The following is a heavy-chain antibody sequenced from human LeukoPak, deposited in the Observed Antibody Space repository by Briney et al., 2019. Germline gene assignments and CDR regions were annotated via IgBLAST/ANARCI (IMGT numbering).Heavy chain of an antibody. CDR1: GFSFGAHA. D-gene: IGHD4/OR15-4a*01. Sequence: GGSLRLSCVGSGFSFGAHAMHWVRQIPGKGLEWVAFIRADGRNKDYAASLRGRFTISRDNSMNTLNLQMGSLRLEDTAVYYCSRNKGANDYMDVWGRGTTVTVS. V-gene: IGHV3-30*04. J-gene: IGHJ6*03. CDR2: IRADGRNK. CDR3: SRNKGANDYMDV.